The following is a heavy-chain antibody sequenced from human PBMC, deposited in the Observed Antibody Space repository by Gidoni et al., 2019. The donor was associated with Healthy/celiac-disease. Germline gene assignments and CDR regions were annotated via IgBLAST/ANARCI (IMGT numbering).Heavy chain of an antibody. Sequence: EVQLLESGGGLVQPGGSLRLSCAASGFTFSSYAMSWVRQAPGKGLEWVSAISGSGGSTYYADSVKGRFTISRDNSKNTLYLQMNSLRAEDTAVYYCAKGFRDMVRGVPHNYWGFDPWGQGTLVTVSS. CDR2: ISGSGGST. D-gene: IGHD3-10*01. CDR3: AKGFRDMVRGVPHNYWGFDP. V-gene: IGHV3-23*01. CDR1: GFTFSSYA. J-gene: IGHJ5*02.